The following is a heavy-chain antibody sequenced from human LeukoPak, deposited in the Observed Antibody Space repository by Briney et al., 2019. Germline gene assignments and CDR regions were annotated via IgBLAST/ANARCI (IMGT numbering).Heavy chain of an antibody. V-gene: IGHV4-61*02. CDR2: IYTSGST. D-gene: IGHD4-17*01. CDR3: ARDDYGDPFDY. Sequence: SETLSLTCTVSGGSISSSSYSWSWIRQPAGKGLEWIGRIYTSGSTNYNPSLKSRVTMSVDTSKNQFSLKLSSVTAADTAVYYCARDDYGDPFDYWGQGTLVTVSS. CDR1: GGSISSSSYS. J-gene: IGHJ4*02.